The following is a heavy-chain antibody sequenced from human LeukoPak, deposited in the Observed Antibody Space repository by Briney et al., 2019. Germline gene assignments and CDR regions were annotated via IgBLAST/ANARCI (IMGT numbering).Heavy chain of an antibody. CDR1: GNTFTSYD. CDR2: MNPNSGNT. CDR3: ARGGYNWNDDEPLYYYYHMDV. D-gene: IGHD1-1*01. Sequence: ASVKVSCKASGNTFTSYDINWVRQATGQGLEWMGWMNPNSGNTGYAQKFQGRVTMTRNTSISTAYMELSSLRSEDTAVYYCARGGYNWNDDEPLYYYYHMDVWGKGTTVTVSS. V-gene: IGHV1-8*01. J-gene: IGHJ6*03.